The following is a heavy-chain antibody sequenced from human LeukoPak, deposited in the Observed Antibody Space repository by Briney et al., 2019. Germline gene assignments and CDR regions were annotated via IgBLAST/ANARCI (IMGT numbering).Heavy chain of an antibody. D-gene: IGHD3-3*01. Sequence: SETLSLTCTVSGGSISSSSYYWGWIRQPPGKGLEGIGSIYYSGSTYYNPSLKSRVTIPVDTSKNQFSLKLSSVTAADTAVYYCARLEEGYDFWSGYYIPNWFDPWGQGTLVTVSS. CDR1: GGSISSSSYY. CDR3: ARLEEGYDFWSGYYIPNWFDP. V-gene: IGHV4-39*01. J-gene: IGHJ5*02. CDR2: IYYSGST.